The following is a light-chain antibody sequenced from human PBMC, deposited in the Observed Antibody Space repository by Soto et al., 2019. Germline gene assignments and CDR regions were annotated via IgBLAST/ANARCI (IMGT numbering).Light chain of an antibody. J-gene: IGLJ2*01. CDR3: QTWGSGIQV. CDR1: SGHSSYA. CDR2: LKSDGSH. V-gene: IGLV4-69*01. Sequence: QLVLTQSPSASASLGASVKLTCTLSSGHSSYAIAWHQQQPEKGPRYLMKLKSDGSHSKGDGIPDRFSGSSSGDERYLIISSLQSEDEADYYCQTWGSGIQVFGGGTKVTVL.